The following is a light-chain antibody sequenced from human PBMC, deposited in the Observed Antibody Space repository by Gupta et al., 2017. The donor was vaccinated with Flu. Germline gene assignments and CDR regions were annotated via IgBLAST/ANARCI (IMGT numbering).Light chain of an antibody. CDR2: IEGSGDY. Sequence: QPVPTQSSSASASPGSSVKLTCSLNSGHMNYIIAWPQQQPGKAPRVLMKIEGSGDYQRGSGIPDRFSGSSSGADRYLTISNLQSEDEADYYCETWDSNTRVFGTGTKVTVL. J-gene: IGLJ1*01. CDR1: SGHMNYI. CDR3: ETWDSNTRV. V-gene: IGLV4-60*03.